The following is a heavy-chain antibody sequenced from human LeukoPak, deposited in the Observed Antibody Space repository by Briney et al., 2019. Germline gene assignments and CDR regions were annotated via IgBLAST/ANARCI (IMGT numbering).Heavy chain of an antibody. Sequence: SVKVSCKASGGTFSSYAISWVRQAPGQGLEWMGRIIPILGIANYAQKFQGRVTITADKSTSTAYMELSSLRSEDTAVYYCAYGLGSSGSYSLDYWGQGTLVTVSS. CDR3: AYGLGSSGSYSLDY. CDR1: GGTFSSYA. D-gene: IGHD1-26*01. V-gene: IGHV1-69*04. CDR2: IIPILGIA. J-gene: IGHJ4*02.